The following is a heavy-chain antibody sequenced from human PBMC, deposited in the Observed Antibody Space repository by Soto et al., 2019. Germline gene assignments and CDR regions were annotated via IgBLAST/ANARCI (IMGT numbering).Heavy chain of an antibody. D-gene: IGHD1-1*01. V-gene: IGHV1-3*01. CDR2: FDVGNGDT. Sequence: ASVKVSCKASGYIFTNYGIHWVRQAPGQRLEWMGWFDVGNGDTKYSQKFQDRVTITTDTSASTAYMELNSLRDEDTAVYYCAKTTDFGLYWVDSWGQGTLVTVSS. J-gene: IGHJ4*02. CDR1: GYIFTNYG. CDR3: AKTTDFGLYWVDS.